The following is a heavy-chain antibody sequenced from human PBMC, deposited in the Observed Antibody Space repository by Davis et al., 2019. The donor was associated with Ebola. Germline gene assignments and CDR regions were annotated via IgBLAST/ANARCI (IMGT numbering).Heavy chain of an antibody. CDR2: IYPGDSDT. CDR1: GYTFTKYW. J-gene: IGHJ6*03. CDR3: VRHVDDFRDYDVLFYYYYMDV. Sequence: GESLKISCKGTGYTFTKYWIGWVRQMPGKGLEWMGIIYPGDSDTRYSPSLQAHLTLSVDKSISTAYLQWSSLKASDTAMYFCVRHVDDFRDYDVLFYYYYMDVWGKGTTVTVSS. D-gene: IGHD4-17*01. V-gene: IGHV5-51*01.